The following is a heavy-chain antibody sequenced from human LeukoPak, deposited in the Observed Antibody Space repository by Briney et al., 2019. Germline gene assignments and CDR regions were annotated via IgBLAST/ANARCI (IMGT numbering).Heavy chain of an antibody. V-gene: IGHV3-13*01. CDR1: GFTFSSYD. CDR3: ARDTNDLYYFDY. Sequence: GGSLRLSCAASGFTFSSYDMHWVRQVTGKGLEWVSGIGTVGDTYYAGSVKGRFTISRDNSKNTLYLQMNSLRAEDTAVYYCARDTNDLYYFDYWGQGTLVTVSS. CDR2: IGTVGDT. J-gene: IGHJ4*02. D-gene: IGHD3/OR15-3a*01.